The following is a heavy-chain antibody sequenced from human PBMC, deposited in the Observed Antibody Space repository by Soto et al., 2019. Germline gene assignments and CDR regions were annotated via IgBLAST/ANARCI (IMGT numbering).Heavy chain of an antibody. CDR1: GGSISSSSYY. CDR3: ATTEYYDFWSGYPFDAFDI. J-gene: IGHJ3*02. D-gene: IGHD3-3*01. CDR2: IYYSGST. V-gene: IGHV4-39*01. Sequence: SETLSLTCTVSGGSISSSSYYWGWIRQPPGKGLEWIGSIYYSGSTYYNPSLKSRVTISVDTSKNQFSLKLSSVTAADTAVYYCATTEYYDFWSGYPFDAFDIWGQGTMVTVSS.